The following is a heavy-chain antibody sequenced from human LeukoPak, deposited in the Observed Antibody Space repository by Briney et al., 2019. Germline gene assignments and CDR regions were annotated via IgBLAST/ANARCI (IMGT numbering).Heavy chain of an antibody. V-gene: IGHV3-11*04. CDR1: GFTFSDYY. Sequence: GGSLRLSCAASGFTFSDYYMSWIRQAPGKGLEWVAYIDSSGSTIYYAESVKGRFTISRDNAKNSLYLQMNSLRAEDTAVYYCARDRASSFDYWGQGTLVTVSS. CDR3: ARDRASSFDY. CDR2: IDSSGSTI. J-gene: IGHJ4*02. D-gene: IGHD5-24*01.